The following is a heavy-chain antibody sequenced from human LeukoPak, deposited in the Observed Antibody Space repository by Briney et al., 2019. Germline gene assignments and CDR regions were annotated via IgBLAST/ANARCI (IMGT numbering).Heavy chain of an antibody. CDR1: GFPFSSYA. CDR3: AKDIGDYGSGSSAFDP. D-gene: IGHD3-10*01. Sequence: GGSLRLSCVVSGFPFSSYAMNWVRQAPGKGLEWVSGLSGSGRSTYYADSVKGRFTISRDNSKNTLYLQMHSLRAEDTAVYYCAKDIGDYGSGSSAFDPWGQGTLVTVSS. V-gene: IGHV3-23*01. J-gene: IGHJ5*02. CDR2: LSGSGRST.